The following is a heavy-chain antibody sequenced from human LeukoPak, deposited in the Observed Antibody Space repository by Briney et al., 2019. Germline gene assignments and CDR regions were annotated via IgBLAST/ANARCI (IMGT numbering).Heavy chain of an antibody. Sequence: SETLSLTCTVSGSGYSISGGYYWGWIRQPPGKGLEWIGSIYHSGSTYYNPSLESRATISVDTSKNQFSLKLKSVTAADTAVYYCAGQFDSSGSYFYWGQGTLVTVSS. D-gene: IGHD3-22*01. CDR2: IYHSGST. CDR3: AGQFDSSGSYFY. CDR1: GSGYSISGGYY. V-gene: IGHV4-38-2*02. J-gene: IGHJ4*02.